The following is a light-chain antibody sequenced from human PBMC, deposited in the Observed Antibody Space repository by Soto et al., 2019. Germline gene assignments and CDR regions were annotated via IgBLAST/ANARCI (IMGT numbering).Light chain of an antibody. CDR3: CSYAGSYTFVL. CDR2: DVS. V-gene: IGLV2-11*01. CDR1: SSDVGAYNY. Sequence: QSALTQPRSVSGSPGQSVTISCTGTSSDVGAYNYVSWYQQHPGKAPKLMIYDVSKRPSGVPDRFSGSKSGNTASLTISGLQAEDAADYYCCSYAGSYTFVLFGGGTKLTVL. J-gene: IGLJ2*01.